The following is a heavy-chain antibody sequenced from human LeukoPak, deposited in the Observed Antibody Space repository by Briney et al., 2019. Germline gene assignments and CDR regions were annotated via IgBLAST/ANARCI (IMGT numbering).Heavy chain of an antibody. V-gene: IGHV1-2*02. CDR3: ARELRYGDYVNGMDV. Sequence: GASVKVSCKASGYTFTGYYMHWVRQAPGQGLEWMGWINPNSGGTNYAQKFQGRVTMTRDTSISTAYMELSRLRSDDTAVYYCARELRYGDYVNGMDVWGQGTTVTVSS. CDR2: INPNSGGT. J-gene: IGHJ6*02. CDR1: GYTFTGYY. D-gene: IGHD4-17*01.